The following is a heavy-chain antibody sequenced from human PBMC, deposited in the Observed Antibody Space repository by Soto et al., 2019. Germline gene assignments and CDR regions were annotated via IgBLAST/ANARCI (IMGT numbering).Heavy chain of an antibody. CDR1: GYTFTSYD. J-gene: IGHJ6*03. D-gene: IGHD4-17*01. Sequence: ASVKVSCKASGYTFTSYDINWVRQATGQGLEWMGWMNPNSGNTGYAQKFQGRVTMTRNTSISTAYMELSSLRSEDTAVYYCARPGSDYGDYDAPFAFYYYYMAGWGKGTTVTVSS. CDR3: ARPGSDYGDYDAPFAFYYYYMAG. V-gene: IGHV1-8*01. CDR2: MNPNSGNT.